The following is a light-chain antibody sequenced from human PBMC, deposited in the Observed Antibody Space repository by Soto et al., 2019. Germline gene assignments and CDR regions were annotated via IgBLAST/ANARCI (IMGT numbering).Light chain of an antibody. J-gene: IGKJ4*01. CDR2: GAS. V-gene: IGKV1-39*01. Sequence: DIQMTQSPSSLSASVGDRVTITCRASQRINNLLNWYQQKPGKAPKLLIYGASRLESGVPSRFSGSGSGTEITLPISDMQPEDFATYFCQQSSTTPTFGGGTNVDI. CDR1: QRINNL. CDR3: QQSSTTPT.